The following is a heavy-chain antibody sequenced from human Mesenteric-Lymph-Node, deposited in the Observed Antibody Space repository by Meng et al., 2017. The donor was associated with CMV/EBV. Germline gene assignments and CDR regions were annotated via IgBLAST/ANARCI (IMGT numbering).Heavy chain of an antibody. CDR2: ISAYDGHT. Sequence: TSTTYGSTGGRQAPGQGLEWMGWISAYDGHTTYARGLQGRVIMTTDTSTHTAYMELKSLRSDDTAMYFCAGPSPYYYDSSGHFYFDYWGQGTLVTVSS. CDR1: TSTTYG. V-gene: IGHV1-18*01. D-gene: IGHD3-22*01. J-gene: IGHJ4*02. CDR3: AGPSPYYYDSSGHFYFDY.